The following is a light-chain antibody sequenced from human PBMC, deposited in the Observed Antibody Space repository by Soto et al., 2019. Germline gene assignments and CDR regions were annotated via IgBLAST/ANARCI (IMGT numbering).Light chain of an antibody. CDR2: LNSDGSH. V-gene: IGLV4-69*01. Sequence: QPVLTQSPSASASLGASVKLTCTLSSGHSSYAIAWHQQQQEKGPRYLMKLNSDGSHSKGDGIPDRVSGSSSGAERSLTISRIQSEAEDDCYCQTWGTGIQVFGGGTKLTVL. J-gene: IGLJ2*01. CDR3: QTWGTGIQV. CDR1: SGHSSYA.